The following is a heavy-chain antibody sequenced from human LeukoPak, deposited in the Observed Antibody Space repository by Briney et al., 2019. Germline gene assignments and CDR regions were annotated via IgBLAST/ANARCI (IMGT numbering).Heavy chain of an antibody. CDR3: ARDRGYYGSGSYPSWFDP. Sequence: ASVKVSCKASGYTFTSYGISWVRQAPGQGLEWMGWNSAYNGNTNYAQKLQGRVTMTTDTSTSTAYMELRSLRSDDTAVYYCARDRGYYGSGSYPSWFDPWGQGTLVTVSS. CDR2: NSAYNGNT. CDR1: GYTFTSYG. V-gene: IGHV1-18*04. J-gene: IGHJ5*02. D-gene: IGHD3-10*01.